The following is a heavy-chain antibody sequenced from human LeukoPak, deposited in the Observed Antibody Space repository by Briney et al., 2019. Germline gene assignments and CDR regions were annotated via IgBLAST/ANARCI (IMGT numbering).Heavy chain of an antibody. Sequence: ASVKVSCKASGYTFTSYYMHWVRQAPGQGLEWMGIINPSGGSTSYAQKFQGRVTMTRDTSTSTVYMELSSLRSEDTAVYYCASSGWYGGAFDIWAKGQWSPSLQ. V-gene: IGHV1-46*01. D-gene: IGHD6-19*01. CDR1: GYTFTSYY. CDR3: ASSGWYGGAFDI. J-gene: IGHJ3*02. CDR2: INPSGGST.